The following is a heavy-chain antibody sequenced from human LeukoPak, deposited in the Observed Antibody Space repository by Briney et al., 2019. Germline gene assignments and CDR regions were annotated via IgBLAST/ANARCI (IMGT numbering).Heavy chain of an antibody. J-gene: IGHJ4*02. CDR2: INTNTGNP. CDR3: ARALLVPAARSGPSGY. V-gene: IGHV7-4-1*02. Sequence: ASVKVSCKASGYTFTSYAMNWVRQAPGQGLEWMGWINTNTGNPTYAQGFTGRFVFSLDTSVSTAYLQISSLKAEDTAVYYCARALLVPAARSGPSGYWGQGTLVTVSS. D-gene: IGHD2-2*01. CDR1: GYTFTSYA.